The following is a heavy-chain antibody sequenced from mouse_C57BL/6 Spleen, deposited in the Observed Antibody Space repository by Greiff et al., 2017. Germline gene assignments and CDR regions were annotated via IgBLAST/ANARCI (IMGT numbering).Heavy chain of an antibody. J-gene: IGHJ4*01. Sequence: VQLQQSGPELARPGASVKMSCKASGYTFTSYTMHWVKQRPGQGLEWIGYINPSSGYTKYNQKVKDKATLTADKSSSTAYMQQSSLTSEDSAVYYCARYGGHTVVVAKGDWGQGTSVTVSS. V-gene: IGHV1-4*01. CDR2: INPSSGYT. CDR3: ARYGGHTVVVAKGD. CDR1: GYTFTSYT. D-gene: IGHD1-1*01.